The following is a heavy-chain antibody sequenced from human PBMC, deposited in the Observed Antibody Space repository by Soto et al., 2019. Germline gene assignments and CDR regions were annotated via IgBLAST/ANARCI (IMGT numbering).Heavy chain of an antibody. D-gene: IGHD3-9*01. J-gene: IGHJ5*02. CDR3: ARGRRYYDILTRSSWFDP. CDR1: GGTFSSYA. CDR2: VIPIFGTA. V-gene: IGHV1-69*13. Sequence: SVKVSCKASGGTFSSYAISWVRQAPGQGLEWMGGVIPIFGTANYAQKYQGRVTITADESTSTAYMELSSLRSEDTAVYYCARGRRYYDILTRSSWFDPWGQGTLVTVSS.